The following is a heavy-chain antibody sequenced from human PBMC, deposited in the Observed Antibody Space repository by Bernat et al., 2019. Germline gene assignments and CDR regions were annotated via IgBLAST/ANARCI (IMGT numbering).Heavy chain of an antibody. CDR2: MNPNGGNT. J-gene: IGHJ5*02. V-gene: IGHV1-8*01. CDR3: AGGVGARGLGWVDP. Sequence: QVQLVQSGAEVKKPGASVKVSCKASGYTFTSYDIHWVRQATGHGLEWVGWMNPNGGNTGYAQTFQGSATMTRNTSRSADYMELGRVRSEGAAVDGGAGGVGARGLGWVDPGGQGTLVTVSS. CDR1: GYTFTSYD. D-gene: IGHD1-26*01.